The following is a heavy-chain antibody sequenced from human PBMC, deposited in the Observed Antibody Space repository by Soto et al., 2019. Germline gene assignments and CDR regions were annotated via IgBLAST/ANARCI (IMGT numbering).Heavy chain of an antibody. CDR1: GGSISSYY. D-gene: IGHD3-22*01. Sequence: SETLSLTCTVSGGSISSYYWSWIRQPPGKGLECIGYIYYSGSTNYNPSLKSRVTISVDTSKNQFSLKLSSVTAADTAVYYCARIIMYYYDSSGYYTPNYFDYWGQGTLVTVSS. V-gene: IGHV4-59*08. CDR2: IYYSGST. CDR3: ARIIMYYYDSSGYYTPNYFDY. J-gene: IGHJ4*02.